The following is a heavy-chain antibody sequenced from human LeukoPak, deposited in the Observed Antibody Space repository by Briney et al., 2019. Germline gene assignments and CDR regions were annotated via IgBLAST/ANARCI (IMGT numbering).Heavy chain of an antibody. Sequence: GGSLRLSCAASGFTFSSYDMSWVRQAPGRGLEWVSAIGGGGTPYYADSVKGRFTISRDNSKNTFHLQLNSLRAEDTAVYYCAKDYSDSRVADVFFEYWGQGTLVTVSS. CDR2: IGGGGTP. J-gene: IGHJ4*02. D-gene: IGHD2-15*01. CDR3: AKDYSDSRVADVFFEY. V-gene: IGHV3-23*01. CDR1: GFTFSSYD.